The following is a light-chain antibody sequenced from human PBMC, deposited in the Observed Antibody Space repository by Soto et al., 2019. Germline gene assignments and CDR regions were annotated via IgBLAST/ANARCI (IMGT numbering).Light chain of an antibody. V-gene: IGKV3-20*01. J-gene: IGKJ1*01. CDR2: GAS. CDR1: QSVSSSY. Sequence: IVLTQSPGTLSLSPGERATLSCRASQSVSSSYLAWYQQKHGQAPRLLIYGASSRATGIPDRFSGSGSGTDFTLTISRLEPEDFAVYYCQQYGTSPPTFGHGTKVEVK. CDR3: QQYGTSPPT.